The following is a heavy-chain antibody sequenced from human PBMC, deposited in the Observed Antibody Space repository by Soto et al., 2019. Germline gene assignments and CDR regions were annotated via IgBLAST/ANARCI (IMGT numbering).Heavy chain of an antibody. CDR2: IWYDGSNK. D-gene: IGHD6-19*01. V-gene: IGHV3-33*01. CDR3: ARSRAAVAGFSFDY. J-gene: IGHJ4*02. Sequence: GGSLRLSCAASGFTFSSYGMHWVRQAPGKGLEWVAVIWYDGSNKYYADSVKGRFTISRDNSKNTLYLQMNSLRAEDTAVYYCARSRAAVAGFSFDYWGQGTLVTVS. CDR1: GFTFSSYG.